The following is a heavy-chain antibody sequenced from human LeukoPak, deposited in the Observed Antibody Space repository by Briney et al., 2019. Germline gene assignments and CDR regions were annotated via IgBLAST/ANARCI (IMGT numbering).Heavy chain of an antibody. V-gene: IGHV1-46*01. CDR1: GYTFTSYY. D-gene: IGHD4-17*01. Sequence: GASVKVSCKASGYTFTSYYMHWVRQAPGQGLEWMGIINPSGGSTSYAQKFQGRVTMTRDTSTSTVYMELSSLRSEDTAVYYCARDFTGVGTVTTLAFDYWGQGTLVTVSS. CDR3: ARDFTGVGTVTTLAFDY. CDR2: INPSGGST. J-gene: IGHJ4*02.